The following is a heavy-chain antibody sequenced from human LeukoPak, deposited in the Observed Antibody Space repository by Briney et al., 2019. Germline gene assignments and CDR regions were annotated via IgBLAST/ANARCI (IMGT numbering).Heavy chain of an antibody. CDR3: ARAIAVAGSYYFDY. V-gene: IGHV1-69*05. Sequence: SVKVSCKASGYTFTGYYMHWVRQAPGQGLEWMGGIISMFGTANYAQKFQGRVTITTDESTSTAYMELSSLRSEDTAVYFCARAIAVAGSYYFDYWGQGTLVTVSS. J-gene: IGHJ4*02. D-gene: IGHD6-19*01. CDR1: GYTFTGYY. CDR2: IISMFGTA.